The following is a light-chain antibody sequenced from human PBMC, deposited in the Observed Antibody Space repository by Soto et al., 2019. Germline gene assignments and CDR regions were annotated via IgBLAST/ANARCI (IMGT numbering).Light chain of an antibody. CDR1: QSLLHSSGRYY. Sequence: DIVMTQSPLSLPVTPGEPASISCRSSQSLLHSSGRYYLDRYLQKPGQSPQLLIYLGSHRASGVPDRFSGSGSGTDFTLTISRVEAEDVGMYYCIQALQTPFAFGGGTRVEIK. V-gene: IGKV2-28*01. J-gene: IGKJ4*01. CDR3: IQALQTPFA. CDR2: LGS.